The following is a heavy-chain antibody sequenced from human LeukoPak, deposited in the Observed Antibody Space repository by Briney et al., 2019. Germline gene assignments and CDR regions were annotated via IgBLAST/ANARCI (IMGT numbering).Heavy chain of an antibody. V-gene: IGHV3-7*01. D-gene: IGHD3-3*01. CDR3: ARDSGGTYYDFWSGYYKWGYFDY. J-gene: IGHJ4*02. Sequence: PGGSLRLSCAASGFTFSSYWMSWVRQAPGKGLEWVANIKQDGSEKYYVDSVKGRFTISRDNAKNPLYLQMNSLRAEDTAVYYCARDSGGTYYDFWSGYYKWGYFDYWGQGTLVTVSS. CDR1: GFTFSSYW. CDR2: IKQDGSEK.